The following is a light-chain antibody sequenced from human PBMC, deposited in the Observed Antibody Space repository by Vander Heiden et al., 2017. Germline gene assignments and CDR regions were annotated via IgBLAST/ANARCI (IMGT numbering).Light chain of an antibody. CDR1: QSVSSN. CDR3: QHYDNWPPWT. Sequence: EIFMTQSPATLSVSPGERATLSCRASQSVSSNLAWYQQKPGQAPRLLIYRASTRVTGIPARFSGGGSGTEFTLTISSLQSEDFAVYYCQHYDNWPPWTFGQGTKVDIK. J-gene: IGKJ1*01. CDR2: RAS. V-gene: IGKV3-15*01.